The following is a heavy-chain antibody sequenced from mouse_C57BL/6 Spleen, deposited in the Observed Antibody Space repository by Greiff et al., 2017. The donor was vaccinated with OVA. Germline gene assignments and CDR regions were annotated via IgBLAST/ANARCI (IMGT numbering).Heavy chain of an antibody. CDR3: ARKGPYDYGSSYVYFDV. V-gene: IGHV1-54*01. D-gene: IGHD1-1*01. CDR1: GYAFTNYL. CDR2: IIPGSGGT. J-gene: IGHJ1*03. Sequence: QVQLKESGAELVRPGTSVKVSCKASGYAFTNYLIEWVKQRPGQGLEWIGLIIPGSGGTNYNEKFKGKATLTADKSSSTAYMQLSSLTYEDSAVYFCARKGPYDYGSSYVYFDVWGTGTTVTVSS.